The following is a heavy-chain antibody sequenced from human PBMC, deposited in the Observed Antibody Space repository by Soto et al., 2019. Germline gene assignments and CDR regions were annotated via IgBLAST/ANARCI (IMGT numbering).Heavy chain of an antibody. CDR1: GFTFSSYG. D-gene: IGHD4-17*01. CDR3: AKGRDYGDCVAFDI. Sequence: QVQLVESGGGGVQPGRSLRLSCAASGFTFSSYGMHWVRQAPGKGLEWVAVISYDGSNKYYADSVKGRFTISRDNSTNTLYLQMNSLRAEDTAVYYCAKGRDYGDCVAFDIWGQGTMVTVSS. J-gene: IGHJ3*02. CDR2: ISYDGSNK. V-gene: IGHV3-30*18.